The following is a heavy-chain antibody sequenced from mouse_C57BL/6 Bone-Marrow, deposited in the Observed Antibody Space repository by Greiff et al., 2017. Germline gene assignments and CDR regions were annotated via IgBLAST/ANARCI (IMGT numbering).Heavy chain of an antibody. D-gene: IGHD1-1*01. CDR1: GFNIKDYY. CDR2: IDPEDGET. V-gene: IGHV14-2*01. J-gene: IGHJ2*01. CDR3: TSSLMYYVTNY. Sequence: VQLQQSGAELVKPGASVKLSCTASGFNIKDYYIHWVKQSTEQGLEWIGRIDPEDGETKYAPQFQDKATITADTSSNTAYLQLSSLTSADTAVYSCTSSLMYYVTNYWGQGTTLTVSS.